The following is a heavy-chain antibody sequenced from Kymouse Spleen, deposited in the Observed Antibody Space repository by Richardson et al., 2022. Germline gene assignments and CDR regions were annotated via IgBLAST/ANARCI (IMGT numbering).Heavy chain of an antibody. CDR1: GGSFSGYY. CDR3: ARGQYSSSSHYYYGMDV. D-gene: IGHD6-6*01. J-gene: IGHJ6*02. Sequence: QVQLQQWGAGLLKPSETLSLTCAVYGGSFSGYYWSWIRQPPGKGLEWIGEINHSGSTNYNPSLKSRVTISVDTSKNQFSLKLSSVTAADTAVYYCARGQYSSSSHYYYGMDVWGQGTTVTVSS. CDR2: INHSGST. V-gene: IGHV4-34*01.